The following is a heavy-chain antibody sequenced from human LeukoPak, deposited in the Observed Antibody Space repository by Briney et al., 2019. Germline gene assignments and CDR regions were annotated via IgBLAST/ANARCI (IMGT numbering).Heavy chain of an antibody. J-gene: IGHJ4*02. CDR1: GGSFSGYY. Sequence: SETLSLTCAVYGGSFSGYYWSWIRQPPGKGLEWIGEINHSGSTNYNPSLKSRVTISVDTSKNQFSLKLSSVTAADTAVYYCARRRIAAAGRHFDYWGQGTLVTVSS. V-gene: IGHV4-34*01. D-gene: IGHD6-13*01. CDR2: INHSGST. CDR3: ARRRIAAAGRHFDY.